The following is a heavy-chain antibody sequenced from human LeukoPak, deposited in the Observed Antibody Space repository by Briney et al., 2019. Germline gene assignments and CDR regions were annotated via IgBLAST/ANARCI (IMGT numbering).Heavy chain of an antibody. CDR1: GFSFSEYY. CDR3: ARLGPGSHNAFDI. Sequence: GGSLRLSCAASGFSFSEYYMTWIRQAPGKGLEWVSNLSSSGRYTNYADSVRGRFTISRDNAKKSLYLQMNSLRAEDTAVYYCARLGPGSHNAFDIWGQGTMVAVSS. V-gene: IGHV3-11*03. CDR2: LSSSGRYT. D-gene: IGHD3/OR15-3a*01. J-gene: IGHJ3*02.